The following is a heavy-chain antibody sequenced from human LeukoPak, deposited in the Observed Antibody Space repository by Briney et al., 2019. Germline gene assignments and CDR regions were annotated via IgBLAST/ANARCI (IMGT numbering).Heavy chain of an antibody. CDR2: IRDNGSEE. V-gene: IGHV3-7*05. CDR1: GFSFSAYW. Sequence: GGSLRLSCEASGFSFSAYWMSWVRQAPGKGLEWVANIRDNGSEEYYVDSVKGRFTISRDNAKNSLYLQMNSLRAEDTAVFFCARCVFGLNTRNCFFDLRGRGTLVSVFS. CDR3: ARCVFGLNTRNCFFDL. D-gene: IGHD5/OR15-5a*01. J-gene: IGHJ2*01.